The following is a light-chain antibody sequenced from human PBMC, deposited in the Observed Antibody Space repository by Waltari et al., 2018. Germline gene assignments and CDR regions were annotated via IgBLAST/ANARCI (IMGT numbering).Light chain of an antibody. CDR2: EVS. CDR3: SSFTSSITRV. CDR1: SSDVGGYNS. J-gene: IGLJ1*01. V-gene: IGLV2-14*01. Sequence: QSALTQPASVSGSPGQSITISCTGTSSDVGGYNSVAWYQQHSGKAPKLMIYEVSHRPSGVSNRFSGSKSGNTASLTISGLQAEDEADYDCSSFTSSITRVFGTGTKVTVL.